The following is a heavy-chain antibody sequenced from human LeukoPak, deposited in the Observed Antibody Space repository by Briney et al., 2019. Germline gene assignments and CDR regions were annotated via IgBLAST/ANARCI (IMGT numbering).Heavy chain of an antibody. CDR3: ARDRRPTAHGSDYFDY. V-gene: IGHV3-21*01. CDR1: GFSFSTYT. D-gene: IGHD3-10*01. CDR2: ISSSSTYI. Sequence: GGSLRLSCSASGFSFSTYTMSWVRQAPGKGLEWVSSISSSSTYIYYADSVKGRFTISRDNAKNSLYLQMNSLRAEDTAVYYCARDRRPTAHGSDYFDYWGQGTLVTVSS. J-gene: IGHJ4*02.